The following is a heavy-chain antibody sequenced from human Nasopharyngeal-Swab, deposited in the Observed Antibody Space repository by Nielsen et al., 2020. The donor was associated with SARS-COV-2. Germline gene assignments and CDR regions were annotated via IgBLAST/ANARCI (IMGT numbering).Heavy chain of an antibody. CDR2: IYPGDSDT. CDR3: ARDSEYSSSLGY. J-gene: IGHJ4*02. CDR1: GYSFTSYW. V-gene: IGHV5-51*01. D-gene: IGHD6-13*01. Sequence: GESLKISCKASGYSFTSYWIVWLRQLPGKGPESMGIIYPGDSDTRYSPTFQGQVTISADKSISTAYLQWRSLTASDSAMHFCARDSEYSSSLGYWGQGTLVTVSS.